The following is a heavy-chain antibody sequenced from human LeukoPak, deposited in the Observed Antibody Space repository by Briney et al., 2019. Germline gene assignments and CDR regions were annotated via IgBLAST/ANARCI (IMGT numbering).Heavy chain of an antibody. CDR2: ISYDGSNK. CDR3: ARGGGLDV. CDR1: GFTFSSYA. V-gene: IGHV3-30*04. J-gene: IGHJ6*02. D-gene: IGHD3-16*01. Sequence: GGSPRLSCAASGFTFSSYAMHWVRQAPGKGLEWVAVISYDGSNKYYADSVKGRFTISRDNSKNTLYLQMNSLRAEDTAVYYCARGGGLDVWGQGATVTVSS.